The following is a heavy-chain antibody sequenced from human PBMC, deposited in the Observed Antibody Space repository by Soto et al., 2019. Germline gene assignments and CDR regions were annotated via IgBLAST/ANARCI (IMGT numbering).Heavy chain of an antibody. Sequence: RGSLRLSCAASGFTVSANHRSWVRQAPGEGLEWVSLIHTDGNTYYADSVKGRFTISRDNSKNTLSLQMNSLRVEDTAVYYCARDLQMSPFAIWGQGTMVTVS. CDR1: GFTVSANH. J-gene: IGHJ3*02. CDR3: ARDLQMSPFAI. V-gene: IGHV3-66*01. CDR2: IHTDGNT.